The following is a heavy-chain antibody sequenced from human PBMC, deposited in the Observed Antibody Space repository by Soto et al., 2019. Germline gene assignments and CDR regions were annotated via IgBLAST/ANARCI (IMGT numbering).Heavy chain of an antibody. D-gene: IGHD1-26*01. CDR2: IHPSGSDT. V-gene: IGHV5-51*01. Sequence: GESLKISCQGSGYKFNSYWIAWVRQMPGKGLEWMGVIHPSGSDTTYSPSFRGHVTFSVDKSNSTAYVQWSSLKASDTAMYFCARRVGGLQHLDYWGQGTLVTVSS. CDR3: ARRVGGLQHLDY. CDR1: GYKFNSYW. J-gene: IGHJ4*02.